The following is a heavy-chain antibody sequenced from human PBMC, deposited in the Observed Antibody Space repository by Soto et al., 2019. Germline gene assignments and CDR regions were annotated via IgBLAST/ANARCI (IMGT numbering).Heavy chain of an antibody. Sequence: SETLSLTGNVSGGSISNYYWTWVRQSPEKGLEWIGYMYYNGNINYNPSLKSRVTISIDTSKNQFYLTLKSVTAADTAVYYCASGANWFDPWGQGALVTVSS. CDR2: MYYNGNI. CDR3: ASGANWFDP. V-gene: IGHV4-59*01. CDR1: GGSISNYY. J-gene: IGHJ5*02.